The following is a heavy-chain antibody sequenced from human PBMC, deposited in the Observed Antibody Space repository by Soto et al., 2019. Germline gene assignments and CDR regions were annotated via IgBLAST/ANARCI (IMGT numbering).Heavy chain of an antibody. CDR2: IYYSGST. CDR3: ARRGSGYGYNNYYYGMDV. Sequence: SETLSLTCTVSGGSISSYYWSWIRQPPGKGLEWIGYIYYSGSTNYNPSLKSRVTISVDTSKNQFSLKLSSVTAADTAMYYCARRGSGYGYNNYYYGMDVWGQGTTVTVSS. V-gene: IGHV4-59*01. CDR1: GGSISSYY. D-gene: IGHD5-18*01. J-gene: IGHJ6*02.